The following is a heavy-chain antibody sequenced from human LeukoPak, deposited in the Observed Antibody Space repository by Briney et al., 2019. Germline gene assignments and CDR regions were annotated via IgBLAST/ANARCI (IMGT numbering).Heavy chain of an antibody. CDR1: GFTFSSYA. CDR3: ARVRSTTCLDY. V-gene: IGHV3-30*10. J-gene: IGHJ4*02. Sequence: GGSLRLSCAASGFTFSSYAMHWVRQAPGEGLEWVAVISYDGSTKYYTDSVKGRFTISRDNSKNTLFLQMNSLRAEDAALYFCARVRSTTCLDYWGQGALVTVSS. D-gene: IGHD6-13*01. CDR2: ISYDGSTK.